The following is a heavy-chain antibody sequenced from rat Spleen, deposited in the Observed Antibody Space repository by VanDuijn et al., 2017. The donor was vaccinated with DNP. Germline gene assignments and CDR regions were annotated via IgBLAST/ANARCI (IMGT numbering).Heavy chain of an antibody. V-gene: IGHV5-27*01. J-gene: IGHJ4*01. CDR1: GFTFSNYY. CDR3: TTFEGTNA. Sequence: EVQLVESGGGLVQPGRSLKLSCAASGFTFSNYYMAWVRQAPKKGLEWVATIFTSGNRAFYPDSVEGRFTISRDNAKSRLYLQMNSLKSEDTATYYCTTFEGTNAWGQGTSVTVSS. CDR2: IFTSGNRA. D-gene: IGHD1-11*01.